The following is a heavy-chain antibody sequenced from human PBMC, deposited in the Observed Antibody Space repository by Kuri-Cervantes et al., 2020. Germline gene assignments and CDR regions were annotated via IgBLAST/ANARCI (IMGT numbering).Heavy chain of an antibody. Sequence: SETLSLTCTVPGGSINTYYWTWIRQPPGKGLEWIGYIYYSGSTNYNPSLKSRVTISLDTSKNQFSLKLSSVTAADTAVYYCARVLYYDSSGYYVGAFDIWGQGTMVTVSS. V-gene: IGHV4-59*08. D-gene: IGHD3-22*01. J-gene: IGHJ3*02. CDR3: ARVLYYDSSGYYVGAFDI. CDR1: GGSINTYY. CDR2: IYYSGST.